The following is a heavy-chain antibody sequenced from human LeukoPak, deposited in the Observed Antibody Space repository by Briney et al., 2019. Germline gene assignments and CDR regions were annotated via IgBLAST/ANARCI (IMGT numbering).Heavy chain of an antibody. V-gene: IGHV3-64*01. Sequence: PGGSLRLSCAASGLTFSSYAMHWVRQAPGKGLEYVSSISTNGGSTYYANSVKGRFTISRDNSKNTLYLQMGSLRAEDMAVYHCARDSRVATAKYYYYYMDVWGKGTTVTVSS. CDR3: ARDSRVATAKYYYYYMDV. J-gene: IGHJ6*03. CDR1: GLTFSSYA. CDR2: ISTNGGST. D-gene: IGHD5-12*01.